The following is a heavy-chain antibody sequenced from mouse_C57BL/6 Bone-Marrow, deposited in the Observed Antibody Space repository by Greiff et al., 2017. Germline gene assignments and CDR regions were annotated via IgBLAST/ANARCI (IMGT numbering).Heavy chain of an antibody. D-gene: IGHD3-2*02. Sequence: EVQLVESGGGLVQPGGSLKLSCAASGFTFSDYYMYWVRQTPEKRLEWVAYISNGGGSTYYPDTVKGRFTISRDNAKNTLYLQMGSLESEDTAMYYCARQGAAQATGAMDYWGQGTSVTVSS. J-gene: IGHJ4*01. V-gene: IGHV5-12*01. CDR1: GFTFSDYY. CDR3: ARQGAAQATGAMDY. CDR2: ISNGGGST.